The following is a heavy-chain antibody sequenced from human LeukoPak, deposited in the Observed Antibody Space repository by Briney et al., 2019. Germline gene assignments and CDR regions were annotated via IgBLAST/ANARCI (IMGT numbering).Heavy chain of an antibody. J-gene: IGHJ4*02. D-gene: IGHD4-23*01. V-gene: IGHV3-7*01. CDR3: FRRWKTSAVDY. CDR1: GFTFSSYW. Sequence: GGSLRLSCVASGFTFSSYWMSWVRQAPGKGLEWVANIKQDGSEKYYVDSVKGRFTISRDNAKNSLYLQMNSLRAEDTAVYCAFRRWKTSAVDYWGQGTLVTVSS. CDR2: IKQDGSEK.